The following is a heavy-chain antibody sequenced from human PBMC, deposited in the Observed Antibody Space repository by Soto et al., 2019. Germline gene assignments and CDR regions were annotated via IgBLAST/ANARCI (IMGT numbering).Heavy chain of an antibody. J-gene: IGHJ4*02. CDR2: ISYDGSNK. D-gene: IGHD1-26*01. CDR3: ARVPGGCELLGY. V-gene: IGHV3-30-3*01. Sequence: QVQLVESGGGVVQPGRSLRLSCAASGFTFSSYAMHWVRQAPGKGLEWVAVISYDGSNKYYADSVKGRFTISRDNSKNTLYLQMNSLRVEDTAVYYCARVPGGCELLGYWGQGTLVTVSS. CDR1: GFTFSSYA.